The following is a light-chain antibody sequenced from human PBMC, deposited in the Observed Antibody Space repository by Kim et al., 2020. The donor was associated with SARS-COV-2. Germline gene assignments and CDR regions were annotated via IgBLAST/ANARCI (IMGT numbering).Light chain of an antibody. J-gene: IGLJ3*02. CDR3: NSRDSSGNHWV. CDR2: GKS. V-gene: IGLV3-19*01. CDR1: SLRSYF. Sequence: ALGQTVRITCQGDSLRSYFASWYRQKPGQAPVLVIYGKSNRPSGIPDRFSGSNSGNTASLTITGAQAEDEADYYCNSRDSSGNHWVFGGGTQLTVL.